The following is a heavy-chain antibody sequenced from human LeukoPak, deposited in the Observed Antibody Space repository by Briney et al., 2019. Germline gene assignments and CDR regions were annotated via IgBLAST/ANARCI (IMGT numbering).Heavy chain of an antibody. D-gene: IGHD4-23*01. CDR1: GFTFSSYS. CDR2: ISSSSSYI. Sequence: GGSLRLSCAASGFTFSSYSMNWVRQAPGKGLGWVSSISSSSSYIYYADSVKGRFTISGDNAKNSLYLQMNSLRAEDTAVYYCVREVWVGGNLGWGQGNLVTVSS. V-gene: IGHV3-21*01. CDR3: VREVWVGGNLG. J-gene: IGHJ4*02.